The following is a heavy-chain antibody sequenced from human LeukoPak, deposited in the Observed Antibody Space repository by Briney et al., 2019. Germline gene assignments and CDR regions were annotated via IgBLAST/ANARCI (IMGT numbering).Heavy chain of an antibody. D-gene: IGHD2-15*01. CDR1: GFTVSGNY. J-gene: IGHJ3*02. Sequence: GGFLRLSCAASGFTVSGNYMSWVRQAPGKGLEWVSVIYSGGSTYYADSVKGRFTISRDNSKNTLYLQMNSLRAEDTAVYYCARGLGYCSGGSCFDAFDIWGQGTMVTVSS. CDR3: ARGLGYCSGGSCFDAFDI. CDR2: IYSGGST. V-gene: IGHV3-53*01.